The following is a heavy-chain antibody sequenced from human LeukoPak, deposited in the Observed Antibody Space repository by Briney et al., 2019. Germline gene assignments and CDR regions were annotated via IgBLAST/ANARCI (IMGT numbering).Heavy chain of an antibody. CDR3: ARDTGYPYRTNDC. Sequence: GGSLRLSCAASGFTFSSYGMHWVRQAPGKGLEWVAFIRYDGSNKYYADSVKGRFTISRDNSKNTLYLQMNSLRAEDTAVYYCARDTGYPYRTNDCWGQGTLVTVSS. D-gene: IGHD1-14*01. CDR2: IRYDGSNK. CDR1: GFTFSSYG. V-gene: IGHV3-30*02. J-gene: IGHJ4*02.